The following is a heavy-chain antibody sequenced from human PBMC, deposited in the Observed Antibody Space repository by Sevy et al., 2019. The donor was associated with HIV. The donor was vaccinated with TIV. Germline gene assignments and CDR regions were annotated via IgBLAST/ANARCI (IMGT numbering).Heavy chain of an antibody. CDR2: ISGSGGYT. J-gene: IGHJ4*02. D-gene: IGHD3-3*01. V-gene: IGHV3-23*01. Sequence: GSLRLSCAASGFTFSTYTMNWVRQAPGKGLEWVSAISGSGGYTYYADSVKGRFTISRDNSNKILYLEMNTLRVEDTAVYYCAGGSWSGFDYWGQGTLVTVSS. CDR1: GFTFSTYT. CDR3: AGGSWSGFDY.